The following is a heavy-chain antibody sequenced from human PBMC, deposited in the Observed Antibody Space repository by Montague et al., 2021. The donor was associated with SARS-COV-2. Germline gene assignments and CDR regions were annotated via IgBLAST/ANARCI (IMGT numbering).Heavy chain of an antibody. CDR3: ARDMEEYDILTGESLREGDRFDP. Sequence: SETLSLTCTVSGGSISSYYWSWIRQTPGKGLEWLGHIDYRGTTNYSPSLESRVTIAVDRSKNQISLKLRSVNTADTAVYYCARDMEEYDILTGESLREGDRFDPWGQGTLVTVSS. CDR2: IDYRGTT. CDR1: GGSISSYY. D-gene: IGHD3-9*01. J-gene: IGHJ5*02. V-gene: IGHV4-59*01.